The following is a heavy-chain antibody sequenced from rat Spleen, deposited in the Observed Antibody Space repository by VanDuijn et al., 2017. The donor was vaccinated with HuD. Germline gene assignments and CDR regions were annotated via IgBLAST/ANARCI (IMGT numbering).Heavy chain of an antibody. CDR1: GFSFSDYY. CDR2: ITTTSSNT. J-gene: IGHJ2*01. D-gene: IGHD1-6*01. CDR3: ARIYGLSYYFDY. Sequence: EVQLVESGGGLVRPGGSLKLSCAASGFSFSDYYMAWVRQAPKKGLEWVASITTTSSNTYYSDTVKGRFTISRDNAKSTLYLQMDSLRSEDTATYYCARIYGLSYYFDYWGQGVMVTVSS. V-gene: IGHV5-25*01.